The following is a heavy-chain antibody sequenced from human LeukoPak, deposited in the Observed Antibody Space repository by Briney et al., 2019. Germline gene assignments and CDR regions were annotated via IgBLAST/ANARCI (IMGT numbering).Heavy chain of an antibody. V-gene: IGHV1-46*01. CDR3: ARGSSSGYYYAEHYYYYMDV. CDR2: ISPSGGST. Sequence: PSVKVSCKASGYTFTSYYMHWVRQAPGQGLEWMGIISPSGGSTSYAQKFQGRVTMTRDTSTSTVYMELSSLRSEDTAVYYCARGSSSGYYYAEHYYYYMDVWGKGTTVTVSS. J-gene: IGHJ6*03. D-gene: IGHD3-22*01. CDR1: GYTFTSYY.